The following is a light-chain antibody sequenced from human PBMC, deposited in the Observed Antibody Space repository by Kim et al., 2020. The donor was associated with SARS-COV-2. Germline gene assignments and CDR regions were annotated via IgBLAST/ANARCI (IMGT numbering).Light chain of an antibody. Sequence: TLSLAPGDRATLSCRASQGVSNYLAWYQQKPGQAPRLLIYEASKRAAGIPARFSGSGSGTDFTLTISRLEPGDSAVYFCQQRGSFGQGTRLEIK. CDR3: QQRGS. J-gene: IGKJ5*01. CDR2: EAS. V-gene: IGKV3-11*01. CDR1: QGVSNY.